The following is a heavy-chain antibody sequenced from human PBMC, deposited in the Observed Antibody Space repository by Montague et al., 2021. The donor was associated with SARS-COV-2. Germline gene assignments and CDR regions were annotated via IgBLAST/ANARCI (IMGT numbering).Heavy chain of an antibody. Sequence: SLRLSCAASGFTFSASDMVWVRQAPGKGLEWVSPITSTSTHIYYAESVKGRFTIARDNAKNSLSLQMDSLRAEDTGVYYCGRNFDLWGQGTLVTVSS. V-gene: IGHV3-21*01. CDR2: ITSTSTHI. D-gene: IGHD3-9*01. CDR1: GFTFSASD. J-gene: IGHJ4*02. CDR3: GRNFDL.